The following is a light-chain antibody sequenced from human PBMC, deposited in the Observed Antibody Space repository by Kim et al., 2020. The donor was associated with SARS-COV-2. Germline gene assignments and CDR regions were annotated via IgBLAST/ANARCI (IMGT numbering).Light chain of an antibody. CDR3: NSRDSSGDHLV. J-gene: IGLJ1*01. CDR1: SLRSYF. Sequence: SSELTQDPAVSVALGQTVRITCQGDSLRSYFVSWYHQKPGQAPVLVIYGKNKRPSGIPDRFSGSSSGNTASLTITGAQAEDEADYYCNSRDSSGDHLVFG. V-gene: IGLV3-19*01. CDR2: GKN.